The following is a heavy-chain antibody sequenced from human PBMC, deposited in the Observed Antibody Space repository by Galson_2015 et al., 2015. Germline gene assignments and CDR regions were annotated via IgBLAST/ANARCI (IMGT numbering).Heavy chain of an antibody. CDR1: GYTFTSYA. D-gene: IGHD1-14*01. CDR3: ARDSLPGASGLPDFTWGWFDP. J-gene: IGHJ5*02. Sequence: SVKVSCKASGYTFTSYAMHWVRQAPGQRLEWMGWINAGNGNTKYSQKFQGRVTITRDTSASTAYMELSSLRSEDTAVYYCARDSLPGASGLPDFTWGWFDPWGQGTLVTVSS. CDR2: INAGNGNT. V-gene: IGHV1-3*01.